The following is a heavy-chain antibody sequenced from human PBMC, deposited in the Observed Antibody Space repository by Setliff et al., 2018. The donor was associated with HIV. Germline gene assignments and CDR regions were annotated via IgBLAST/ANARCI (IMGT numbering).Heavy chain of an antibody. V-gene: IGHV1-69*02. CDR2: IIPILGVA. CDR1: GGTFSYYT. CDR3: VRGVQSPPHYSYYYMDV. Sequence: ASVKVSCKASGGTFSYYTFNWVRQAPGQGLDWMGRIIPILGVANYAQRFQGKVTITADKSTSTAYMELTSLRFDDTAMYYCVRGVQSPPHYSYYYMDVWGEGTMVTVSS. D-gene: IGHD3-3*01. J-gene: IGHJ6*03.